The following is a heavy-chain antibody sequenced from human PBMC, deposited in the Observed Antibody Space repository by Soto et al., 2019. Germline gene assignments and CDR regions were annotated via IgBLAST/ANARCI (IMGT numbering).Heavy chain of an antibody. V-gene: IGHV4-34*01. Sequence: SETLSLTCAVDGGSFSGYHWIWIRQPPGKGREWIGEINHSGSNNYNPSLKSRVTISVATSKNQFSLKLSSVTAADTAVSYCARGGQQLVWNWFDPWGQGTLVTVSS. J-gene: IGHJ5*02. CDR2: INHSGSN. D-gene: IGHD6-13*01. CDR1: GGSFSGYH. CDR3: ARGGQQLVWNWFDP.